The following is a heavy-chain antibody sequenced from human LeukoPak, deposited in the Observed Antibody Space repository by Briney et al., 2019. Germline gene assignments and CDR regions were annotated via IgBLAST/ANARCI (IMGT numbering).Heavy chain of an antibody. V-gene: IGHV1-46*01. J-gene: IGHJ4*02. Sequence: ASVKVSCKASGYTFTSYYIRWVRQAPGQGLEWMGMIYPRDGSTSYAQKFQGRVTVTRDTSTSTVHMELSGLRSEDTAVYYCARDQEGFDYWGQGTLVTVSS. CDR2: IYPRDGST. CDR3: ARDQEGFDY. CDR1: GYTFTSYY.